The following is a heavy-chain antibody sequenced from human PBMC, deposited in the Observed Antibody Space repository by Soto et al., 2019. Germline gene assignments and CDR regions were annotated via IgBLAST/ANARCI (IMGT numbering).Heavy chain of an antibody. Sequence: EVQLVESGGGLVQPGGSLRLSCAAYGFSISGYWMSWFRQAPGKGLEWVANIKQDGSEKYYVDSLKGRFTISRDNAKNSLYLQMNSLRAEDTAFYYCVRDNSRGFWGQGTLVTVSS. V-gene: IGHV3-7*01. CDR1: GFSISGYW. CDR3: VRDNSRGF. D-gene: IGHD2-21*01. CDR2: IKQDGSEK. J-gene: IGHJ4*02.